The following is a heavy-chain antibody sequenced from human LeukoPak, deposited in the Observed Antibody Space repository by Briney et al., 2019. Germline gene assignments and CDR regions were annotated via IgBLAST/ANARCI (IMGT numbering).Heavy chain of an antibody. Sequence: ASVKVSCKASGYTFTGYYMPWVRQAPGQGLEWMGWINPNSGGTNYAQKFQGWVTMTRDTSISTAYMKLSRLRSDDTAVYYCARAYSSGWYFDYWGQGTLVTVSS. J-gene: IGHJ4*02. D-gene: IGHD6-19*01. CDR2: INPNSGGT. CDR3: ARAYSSGWYFDY. CDR1: GYTFTGYY. V-gene: IGHV1-2*04.